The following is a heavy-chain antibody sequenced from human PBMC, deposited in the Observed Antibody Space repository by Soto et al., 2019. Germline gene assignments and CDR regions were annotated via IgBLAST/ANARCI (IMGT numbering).Heavy chain of an antibody. CDR3: ARDMTRTVVPYFDF. CDR1: GGTFSNYV. J-gene: IGHJ4*02. V-gene: IGHV1-69*06. D-gene: IGHD1-7*01. CDR2: IIPISGAA. Sequence: SVKVSCKASGGTFSNYVVNWVRQAPGQGLEWMGRIIPISGAANYAQKFQGRVTITADKSTSTSYMELSSLRSEDTAVYCCARDMTRTVVPYFDFWGQGILVTVSS.